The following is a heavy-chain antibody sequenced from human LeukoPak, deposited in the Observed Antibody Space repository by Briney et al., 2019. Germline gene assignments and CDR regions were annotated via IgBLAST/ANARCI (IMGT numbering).Heavy chain of an antibody. D-gene: IGHD2/OR15-2a*01. CDR3: ASNLDYFDY. J-gene: IGHJ4*02. CDR1: GFTFNNYG. CDR2: IRYDGSNK. Sequence: GGSLRLSCVASGFTFNNYGMHWVRQAPGKGLEWVAFIRYDGSNKYYADSVKGRFTISRDNSKNTLYLQMNSLRAEDTAVYYCASNLDYFDYWGQGTLVTVSS. V-gene: IGHV3-30*02.